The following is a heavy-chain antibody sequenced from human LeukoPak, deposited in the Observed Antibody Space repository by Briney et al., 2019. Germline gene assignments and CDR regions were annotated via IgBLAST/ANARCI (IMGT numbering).Heavy chain of an antibody. J-gene: IGHJ4*02. D-gene: IGHD3-22*01. V-gene: IGHV3-72*01. Sequence: PGGSLRLSCAASGFTFSDHYMDWVRQAPGKGLEWVGRIKNKANSYTTEYAASVEGRFTISRDDSKNSLHLQMNSLKIEDTAVYFCARWHYDKQGHDNWGQGTLVTVSS. CDR2: IKNKANSYTT. CDR1: GFTFSDHY. CDR3: ARWHYDKQGHDN.